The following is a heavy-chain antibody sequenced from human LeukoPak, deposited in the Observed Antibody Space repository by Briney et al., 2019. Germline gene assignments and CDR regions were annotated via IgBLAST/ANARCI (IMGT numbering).Heavy chain of an antibody. CDR3: ARHPRGRMAPGGLQ. J-gene: IGHJ4*02. CDR2: IYYSGST. V-gene: IGHV4-39*01. D-gene: IGHD1-26*01. CDR1: GGSISSSDYY. Sequence: PSETLSLTCTVSGGSISSSDYYWGWIRQPPGKGLEYIGIIYYSGSTYYNPSLKSRVTISVDTSKNQFSLKLTSVTAADTAAYCARHPRGRMAPGGLQWGQGTLVTVSS.